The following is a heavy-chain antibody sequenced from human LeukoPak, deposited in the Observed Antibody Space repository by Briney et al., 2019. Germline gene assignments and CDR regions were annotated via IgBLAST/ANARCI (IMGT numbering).Heavy chain of an antibody. V-gene: IGHV3-23*01. Sequence: GGSLRPSCAASGFTFSSYAMSWVRQAPGKGLEWVSAISGSGGSTYYADSVKGRFTISRDNSKNTLYPQMNSLRAEDTAVYYCAKSHHSNMRPYYYYYYGMDVWGQGTTVTVSS. CDR2: ISGSGGST. D-gene: IGHD4-11*01. J-gene: IGHJ6*02. CDR3: AKSHHSNMRPYYYYYYGMDV. CDR1: GFTFSSYA.